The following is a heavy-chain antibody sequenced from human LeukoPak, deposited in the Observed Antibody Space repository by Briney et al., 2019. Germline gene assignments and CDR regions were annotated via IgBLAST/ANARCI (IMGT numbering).Heavy chain of an antibody. CDR3: ARLLNNDDRGDPDTFDI. D-gene: IGHD3-22*01. V-gene: IGHV4-4*07. Sequence: SETLSFICTVSGDPIGRYLWSWVRQTASKRLDWFGRIYDTGRTKKKPSLESRVIISLDKSNNQFSLMLKSVTAADTAVYYCARLLNNDDRGDPDTFDIWGQGTVVTVSS. J-gene: IGHJ3*02. CDR1: GDPIGRYL. CDR2: IYDTGRT.